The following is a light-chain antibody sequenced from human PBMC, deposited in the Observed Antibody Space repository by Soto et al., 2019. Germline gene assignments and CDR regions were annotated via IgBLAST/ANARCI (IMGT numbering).Light chain of an antibody. Sequence: QSAVTQPASVTGSPGQSITISCTGTSSDVGNYNLVSWYQHHPGTAPKLMVYEVTKRPSGVSSRFSGSKSGNTASLTISGLLAEDEANYYCCFAANRPSAVVFSGGTKLTVL. CDR1: SSDVGNYNL. J-gene: IGLJ3*02. V-gene: IGLV2-23*02. CDR3: CFAANRPSAVV. CDR2: EVT.